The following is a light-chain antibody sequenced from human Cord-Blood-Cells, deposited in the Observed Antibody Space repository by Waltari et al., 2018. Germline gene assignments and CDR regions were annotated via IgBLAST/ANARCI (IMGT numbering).Light chain of an antibody. CDR3: QQYGSSLHS. CDR1: QSVSSSY. J-gene: IGKJ2*01. Sequence: EIVLTQSPGTLSLSPGERATLSCRASQSVSSSYLAWYQQKPGQAPRILIYGASSRATGIPDRFSGSGSGTDLHLTISRLEPEAFAVYYCQQYGSSLHSFGQGTKLEIK. V-gene: IGKV3-20*01. CDR2: GAS.